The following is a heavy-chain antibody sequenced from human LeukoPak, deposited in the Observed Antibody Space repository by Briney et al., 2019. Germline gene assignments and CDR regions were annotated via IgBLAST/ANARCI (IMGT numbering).Heavy chain of an antibody. CDR1: GFTFSSYG. CDR2: ISNDGSNK. D-gene: IGHD3-22*01. CDR3: AKDGPYYYDSSGYPDY. V-gene: IGHV3-30*18. J-gene: IGHJ4*02. Sequence: PGGSLTLSCAASGFTFSSYGMHWVRQAPGKGLEWVAVISNDGSNKYYADSVKCRFTISRDNSKNTLYLQMNMLRAEDTAVDYCAKDGPYYYDSSGYPDYWGQGTLLTVSS.